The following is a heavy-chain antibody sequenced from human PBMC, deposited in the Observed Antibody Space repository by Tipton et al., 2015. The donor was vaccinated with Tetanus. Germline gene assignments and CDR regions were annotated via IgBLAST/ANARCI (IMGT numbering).Heavy chain of an antibody. V-gene: IGHV4-39*01. CDR1: GGSISGSSYY. Sequence: TLSLTCSVSGGSISGSSYYWSWIRQPPGKALEWIGSIYYSGSTFYHPSLQSRVTISVDTSKNQFSLRLSSVTAADTAVYFCARHPPPYCYGSGSYLDYWGQGTPVTVSS. CDR2: IYYSGST. CDR3: ARHPPPYCYGSGSYLDY. D-gene: IGHD3-10*01. J-gene: IGHJ4*02.